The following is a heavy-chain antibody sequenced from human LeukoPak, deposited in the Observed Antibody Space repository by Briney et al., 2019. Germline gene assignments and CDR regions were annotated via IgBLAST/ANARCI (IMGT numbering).Heavy chain of an antibody. D-gene: IGHD5-12*01. V-gene: IGHV4-34*01. CDR2: INHSGST. CDR3: ARLSGYSGYDPPARSYYYYYMDV. CDR1: GGSFSGYY. Sequence: PSETLSLTCAVYGGSFSGYYWSWIRQPPGKGLEWIGEINHSGSTNYNPSLKSRVTISVDTSKNQFSLKLSSVTAADTAVYYCARLSGYSGYDPPARSYYYYYMDVWGKGTTVTISS. J-gene: IGHJ6*03.